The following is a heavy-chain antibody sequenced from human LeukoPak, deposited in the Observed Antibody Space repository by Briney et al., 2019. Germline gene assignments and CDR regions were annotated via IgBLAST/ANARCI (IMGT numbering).Heavy chain of an antibody. Sequence: PGGSLRLSCAASGFPFSSYSMKWVRQAPGKGLEWVSSISSSSSYIYYADSVKGRFTISRDNAKNSLYLQMNSLRAEDTAVYYCARVYDSREYYFDYWGQGTLVTVSS. CDR1: GFPFSSYS. CDR2: ISSSSSYI. V-gene: IGHV3-21*01. CDR3: ARVYDSREYYFDY. D-gene: IGHD3-22*01. J-gene: IGHJ4*02.